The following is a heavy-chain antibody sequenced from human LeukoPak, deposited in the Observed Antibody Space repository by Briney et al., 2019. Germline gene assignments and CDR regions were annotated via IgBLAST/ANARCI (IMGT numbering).Heavy chain of an antibody. V-gene: IGHV3-53*01. J-gene: IGHJ4*02. D-gene: IGHD6-25*01. CDR3: GRDLIGTAASWDC. CDR1: GFTVSNNY. CDR2: ISSGGST. Sequence: GGSLRLSCAASGFTVSNNYMNWVRQGPGKGLEWVSVISSGGSTYYADSVTGRFTISRDNSKNTVYLQMNSLRVEDTAVYYCGRDLIGTAASWDCWGQGTLVTVSS.